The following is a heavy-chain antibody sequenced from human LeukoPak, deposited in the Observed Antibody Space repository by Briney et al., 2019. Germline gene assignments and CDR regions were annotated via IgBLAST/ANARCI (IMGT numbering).Heavy chain of an antibody. Sequence: PGGSLRLSCAASGFTFSNYALHWVRQAPGKGLEWVAVISYDGNNKYYADSVKGRFTISRDNSKNTLYLQMNSLRAEDTAVYYCGKDFRRGGPFDYWGQGTLVTVSS. CDR3: GKDFRRGGPFDY. J-gene: IGHJ4*02. D-gene: IGHD3-16*01. CDR1: GFTFSNYA. V-gene: IGHV3-30*04. CDR2: ISYDGNNK.